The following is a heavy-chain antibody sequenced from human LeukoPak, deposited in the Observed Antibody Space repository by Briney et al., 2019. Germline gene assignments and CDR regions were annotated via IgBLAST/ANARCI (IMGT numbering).Heavy chain of an antibody. CDR1: GGTLSSYS. CDR2: IIPIFDTA. V-gene: IGHV1-69*13. J-gene: IGHJ6*02. CDR3: ARISLGAIWGYYYGMDV. D-gene: IGHD1-26*01. Sequence: SVKVSCKASGGTLSSYSISWVRQAPGQGLEWMGGIIPIFDTADYAQKFQGRVTITADESTSTAYMELSSLRSEDTAVFYCARISLGAIWGYYYGMDVWGQGTTVTVSS.